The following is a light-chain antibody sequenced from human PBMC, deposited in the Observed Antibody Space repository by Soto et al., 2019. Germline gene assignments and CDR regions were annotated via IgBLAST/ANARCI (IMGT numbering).Light chain of an antibody. CDR2: EGS. CDR3: CSYAGSSTFV. J-gene: IGLJ1*01. CDR1: SSDVGSYNL. V-gene: IGLV2-23*01. Sequence: QSALTQPASVSGSPGQSITISCTGTSSDVGSYNLVSWYQQHPGKAPKLMIYEGSKRPSGVSNRFSGSKSGNTASLTISGLQAEDEADYYCCSYAGSSTFVXGTGTKLTVL.